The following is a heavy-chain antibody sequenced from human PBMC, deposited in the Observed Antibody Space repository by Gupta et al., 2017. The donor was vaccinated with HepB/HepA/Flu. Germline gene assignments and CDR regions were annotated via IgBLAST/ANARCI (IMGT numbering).Heavy chain of an antibody. V-gene: IGHV4-4*07. CDR3: ARVFTFDGSSEYYFDY. J-gene: IGHJ4*02. CDR2: IYTRGST. CDR1: GGSISSYY. D-gene: IGHD6-6*01. Sequence: QVQLQDSGPGLVKPCETLSLTCTVSGGSISSYYWCWLRQPAGKGLEWIGRIYTRGSTNYNPSLKSRVTMSVDTSKNQFSLKLSSVTAADTAVYYCARVFTFDGSSEYYFDYWGQGTLVTVSS.